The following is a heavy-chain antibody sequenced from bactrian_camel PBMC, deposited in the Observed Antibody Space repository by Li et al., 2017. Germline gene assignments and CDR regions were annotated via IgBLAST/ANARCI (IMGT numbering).Heavy chain of an antibody. J-gene: IGHJ4*01. CDR2: INSDGSA. Sequence: DVQLVESGGGSVQAGGSLRLNCAFGAYTPTSVRMGWFRQAPGKEREGLATINSDGSATYADSVKDRFTISRDNAKNALFLQMSSLQPDDSAMYYCARVRKQWSTDRGWRCMLGSADVFGQGTQVTVS. V-gene: IGHV3S59*01. CDR1: AYTPTSVR. D-gene: IGHD3*01.